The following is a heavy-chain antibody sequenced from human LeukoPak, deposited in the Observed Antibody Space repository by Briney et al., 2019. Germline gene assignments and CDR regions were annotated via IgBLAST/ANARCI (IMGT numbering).Heavy chain of an antibody. J-gene: IGHJ5*02. V-gene: IGHV4-39*01. CDR2: LYPSGST. Sequence: SETLSLTCTVSGGSITGTTYYWAWFRQPPGKGLEWIGSLYPSGSTYYSPSLKSRVSIFLDTSKSQLSLNVRFVTAADTAVYYCARRAGDWAVNWIDPWGQGTLVTVSS. CDR1: GGSITGTTYY. CDR3: ARRAGDWAVNWIDP. D-gene: IGHD2-21*02.